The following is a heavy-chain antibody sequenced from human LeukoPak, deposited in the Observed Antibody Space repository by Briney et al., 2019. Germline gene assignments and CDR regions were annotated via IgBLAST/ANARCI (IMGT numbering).Heavy chain of an antibody. J-gene: IGHJ4*02. Sequence: PGRSLRLSCAASGFTFSSYAMHWVRQAPGKGLEWVSVIYSGGSTYYADSVKGRFTISRDNSKNTLYLQMNSLRAEDTAVYYCARLGGSGLRPNWGQGTLVTVSS. CDR2: IYSGGST. V-gene: IGHV3-53*01. CDR1: GFTFSSYA. CDR3: ARLGGSGLRPN. D-gene: IGHD3-16*01.